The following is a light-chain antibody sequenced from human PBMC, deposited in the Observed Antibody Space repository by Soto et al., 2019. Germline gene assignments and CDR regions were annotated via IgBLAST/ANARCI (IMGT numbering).Light chain of an antibody. CDR2: GAS. Sequence: VLTQSPGTVSLYPGERVTLSCRASQNVRSNYLAWYQQKPGQAPRLLIYGASTRASGIPERFSGSGSGTDFTLTISRLAPEDFAVYYCQDYGSSEWTFGQGTKVDI. CDR1: QNVRSNY. CDR3: QDYGSSEWT. V-gene: IGKV3-20*01. J-gene: IGKJ1*01.